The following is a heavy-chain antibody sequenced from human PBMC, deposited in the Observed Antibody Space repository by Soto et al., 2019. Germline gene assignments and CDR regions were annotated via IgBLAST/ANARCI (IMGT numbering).Heavy chain of an antibody. CDR3: ARSDYGDSNSQYFDY. CDR2: ILPSGRT. D-gene: IGHD4-17*01. J-gene: IGHJ4*02. Sequence: QLRLEESGPGLVKPSGTLSLRCAVSGGSITNNNWWNWVRQTPEKGLGWIGQILPSGRTNYKPSLASRVTMSVDTSTNQFSLILTSVTAADTALYFCARSDYGDSNSQYFDYWGQGTQVTVSS. CDR1: GGSITNNNW. V-gene: IGHV4-4*02.